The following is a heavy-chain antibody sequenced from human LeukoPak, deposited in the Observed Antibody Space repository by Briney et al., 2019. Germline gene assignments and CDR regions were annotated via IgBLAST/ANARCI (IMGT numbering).Heavy chain of an antibody. J-gene: IGHJ4*02. CDR3: ARDPLSSSSFDL. D-gene: IGHD6-13*01. Sequence: GGSLRLSCAASGFTLSSYSVNWVGQAPGKGVEGVSYISSRSATIYYADSVKGRFPISRDNAKNSLYLQMNSLRAEDTAVYYCARDPLSSSSFDLCGQGTLVTVSS. CDR1: GFTLSSYS. V-gene: IGHV3-48*01. CDR2: ISSRSATI.